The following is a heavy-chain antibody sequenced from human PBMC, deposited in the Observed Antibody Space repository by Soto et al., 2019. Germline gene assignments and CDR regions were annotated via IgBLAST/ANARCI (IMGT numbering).Heavy chain of an antibody. CDR3: ASPSDGTNGAFGY. CDR1: GGTFSSYA. D-gene: IGHD2-8*01. CDR2: IIPIFGTA. J-gene: IGHJ4*02. V-gene: IGHV1-69*13. Sequence: GASVKVSCKASGGTFSSYAISWVRQAPGQGLEWMGGIIPIFGTANYAQKFQGRVTITADESTSTAYMELSSLRSEDTAVYYCASPSDGTNGAFGYWGQGTLVTVSS.